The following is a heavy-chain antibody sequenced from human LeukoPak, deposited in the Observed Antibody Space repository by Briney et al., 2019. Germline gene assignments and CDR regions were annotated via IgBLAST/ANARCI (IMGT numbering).Heavy chain of an antibody. Sequence: GGSLRLSCATSGFTFNTYEMSWVRQAPGKGLEWVSHIDRSSATVYYADPVKGRFTISRDSAKNSVYLQMNSLRAEDTAVYYCARGVGSSTTWDYWGQGTLVTVSS. CDR2: IDRSSATV. CDR1: GFTFNTYE. J-gene: IGHJ4*02. CDR3: ARGVGSSTTWDY. D-gene: IGHD6-13*01. V-gene: IGHV3-48*03.